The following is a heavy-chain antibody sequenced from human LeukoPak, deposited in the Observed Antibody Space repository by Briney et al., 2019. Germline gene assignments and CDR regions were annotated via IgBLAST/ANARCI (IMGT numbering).Heavy chain of an antibody. D-gene: IGHD4-11*01. J-gene: IGHJ4*02. Sequence: GGSLRLSCAASGFIFSSYWMSWVRQAPGKGLEWVASIKQDGTETHYVDSVKGRFTISKDNAENSLYLQLNSLRAEDTAVYYCAREDHSNYEYWGQGTLVTVSS. CDR3: AREDHSNYEY. CDR1: GFIFSSYW. CDR2: IKQDGTET. V-gene: IGHV3-7*03.